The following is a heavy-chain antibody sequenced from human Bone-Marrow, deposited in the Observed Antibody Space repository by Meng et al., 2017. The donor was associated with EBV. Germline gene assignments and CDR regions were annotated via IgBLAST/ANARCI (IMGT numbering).Heavy chain of an antibody. CDR2: LIPMTGVA. Sequence: LRVQSGGEMKKPASPGVVSCILSGGPLRTDAISWVRQAPGQGLVWMGGLIPMTGVAHYAQKFQDRVSIIADESTSTHYLELSSLRSEDTAIYFCASESGRGFTPDYWGQGTLVTVSS. J-gene: IGHJ4*02. CDR1: GGPLRTDA. CDR3: ASESGRGFTPDY. V-gene: IGHV1-69*01. D-gene: IGHD3-10*01.